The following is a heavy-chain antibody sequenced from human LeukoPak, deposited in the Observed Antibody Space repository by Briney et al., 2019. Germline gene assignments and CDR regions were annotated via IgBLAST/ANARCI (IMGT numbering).Heavy chain of an antibody. Sequence: ASVKVSCKASGGTFSSYAISWVRQAPGQGLEWMGGIIPIFGTANYAQKFQGRVTITADESTSTAYMELSSLRSEDTAVYYCARGSTGHSGYDGYLNFDYWGQGTLVTVSS. V-gene: IGHV1-69*13. D-gene: IGHD5-12*01. CDR2: IIPIFGTA. CDR3: ARGSTGHSGYDGYLNFDY. CDR1: GGTFSSYA. J-gene: IGHJ4*02.